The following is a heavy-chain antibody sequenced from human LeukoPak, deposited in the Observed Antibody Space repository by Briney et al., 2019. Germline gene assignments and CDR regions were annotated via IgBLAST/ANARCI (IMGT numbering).Heavy chain of an antibody. J-gene: IGHJ6*02. CDR2: INPGDSDT. V-gene: IGHV5-51*01. CDR3: ARQDYDILTGYPYYGMDV. Sequence: GESLKISCQASGYIFTSSWIGWARQMPGKGLEWMAIINPGDSDTRYSPSFQGQVTISADKSISTAYLQWSSLKASDTAMYYCARQDYDILTGYPYYGMDVWGQGTTVTVSS. D-gene: IGHD3-9*01. CDR1: GYIFTSSW.